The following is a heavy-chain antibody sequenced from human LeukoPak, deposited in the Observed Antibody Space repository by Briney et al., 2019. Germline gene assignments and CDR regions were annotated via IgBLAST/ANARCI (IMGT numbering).Heavy chain of an antibody. CDR2: INPNSGGT. D-gene: IGHD6-19*01. CDR3: AREMDSSHPQAVAGTGYYYCGMDV. V-gene: IGHV1-2*04. Sequence: ASVKVSCKASGYTFTGYYMHWVRQAPGQGLEWMGWINPNSGGTNYAQKFQGWVTMTRDTSISTAYMELSRLRSDDTAVYYCAREMDSSHPQAVAGTGYYYCGMDVWGQGTTVTVSS. CDR1: GYTFTGYY. J-gene: IGHJ6*02.